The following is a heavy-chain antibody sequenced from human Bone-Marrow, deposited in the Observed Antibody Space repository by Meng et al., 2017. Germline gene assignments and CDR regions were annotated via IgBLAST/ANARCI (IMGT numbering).Heavy chain of an antibody. CDR2: IIPIFGTA. CDR1: GGTFSSYA. V-gene: IGHV1-69*05. Sequence: SVKVSCKASGGTFSSYAISWVRQAPGQGLEWMGGIIPIFGTANYAQKFQGRVTITTDESTSTAYMELSSLRSEDTGVYYCARELSRIAAAGTGYYYYGMDVWGQGTTVTVSS. CDR3: ARELSRIAAAGTGYYYYGMDV. J-gene: IGHJ6*02. D-gene: IGHD6-13*01.